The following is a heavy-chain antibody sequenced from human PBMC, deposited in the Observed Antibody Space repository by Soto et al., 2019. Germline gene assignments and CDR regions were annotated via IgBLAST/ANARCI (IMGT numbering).Heavy chain of an antibody. V-gene: IGHV1-46*01. CDR2: INQSTGTT. J-gene: IGHJ4*02. CDR3: ARASSDGVQGFKEFDY. Sequence: QVQLVPSGPDFTNPGSTVKVSCKASGSTSPDDDMHWVRQSPGQGIEWMGIINQSTGTTSYAQKFPGRVTMTRDTSTSTALLEMSSLRSDDTAVYYCARASSDGVQGFKEFDYWGQGTLVTVSS. CDR1: GSTSPDDD. D-gene: IGHD3-10*01.